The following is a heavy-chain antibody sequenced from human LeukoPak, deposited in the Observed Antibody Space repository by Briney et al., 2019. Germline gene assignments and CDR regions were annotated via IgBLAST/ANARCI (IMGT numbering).Heavy chain of an antibody. CDR2: ICGSGSST. Sequence: GGSLRLSCAASGFTLSSYSLSLVRQGPGEGLEWVSAICGSGSSTYYADSVKGRFTISRDNSKNTLYLQMNSLRAEDTAAYYCAKAGYSGSYPNYYYMDVWGKGTTVTVSS. CDR1: GFTLSSYS. D-gene: IGHD1-26*01. CDR3: AKAGYSGSYPNYYYMDV. V-gene: IGHV3-23*01. J-gene: IGHJ6*03.